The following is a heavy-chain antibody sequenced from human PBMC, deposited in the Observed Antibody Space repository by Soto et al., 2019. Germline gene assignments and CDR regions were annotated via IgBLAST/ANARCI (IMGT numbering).Heavy chain of an antibody. V-gene: IGHV3-53*04. J-gene: IGHJ3*02. Sequence: GGSLRLSCAASGSTVSSNYMSWVRHAPGKGLEWVSVIFTGGSTYYADSVKGRFTISRHSSMNTVYLQMDSLRAEDTAVYYCARDRQSSGWLHAFDIWGQGTMVTVSS. D-gene: IGHD6-19*01. CDR2: IFTGGST. CDR1: GSTVSSNY. CDR3: ARDRQSSGWLHAFDI.